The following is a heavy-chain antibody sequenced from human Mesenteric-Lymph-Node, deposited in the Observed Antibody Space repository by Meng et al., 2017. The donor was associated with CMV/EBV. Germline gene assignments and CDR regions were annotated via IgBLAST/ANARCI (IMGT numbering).Heavy chain of an antibody. CDR1: GFMFDEYA. V-gene: IGHV3-66*02. D-gene: IGHD2-21*01. Sequence: GESLKISCAASGFMFDEYAMTWVRQTPGKGLEWVSVIYSDDATHYADSVKGRFTISRDNSKKMLYLQMDSLTPVDTAVYYCARSVHCSGDCSGDYDGFDIWGQGTMVTVSS. J-gene: IGHJ3*02. CDR2: IYSDDAT. CDR3: ARSVHCSGDCSGDYDGFDI.